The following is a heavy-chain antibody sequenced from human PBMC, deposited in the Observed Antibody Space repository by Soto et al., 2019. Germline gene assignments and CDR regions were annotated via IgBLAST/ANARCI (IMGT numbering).Heavy chain of an antibody. CDR2: IKSKTDGGTT. J-gene: IGHJ4*02. CDR3: NKDRLGVRGLDY. V-gene: IGHV3-15*01. D-gene: IGHD3-10*02. CDR1: GFTFSNAW. Sequence: PGGSLRLSCAASGFTFSNAWMSWVRQAPGKGLEWVGRIKSKTDGGTTDYAAPVKGRFTISRDDSKNTLYLQMNSLKTEDTAVYYCNKDRLGVRGLDYWGQGTLVTVSS.